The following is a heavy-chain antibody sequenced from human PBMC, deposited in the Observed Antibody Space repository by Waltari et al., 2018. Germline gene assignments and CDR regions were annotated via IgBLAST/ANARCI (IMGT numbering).Heavy chain of an antibody. CDR2: ISKTITTI. CDR1: GFTSSSYS. CDR3: TRGFASGIHYY. V-gene: IGHV3-48*02. Sequence: EVQLLASGGGLVQPGGSLRLSCAASGFTSSSYSITWVRQAPGKGLECVSYISKTITTIHYADSVKGRFTISRDNAKNSVYLQMNSLRDEDTAMYYCTRGFASGIHYYWGQGTLVTVSS. J-gene: IGHJ4*02. D-gene: IGHD3-10*01.